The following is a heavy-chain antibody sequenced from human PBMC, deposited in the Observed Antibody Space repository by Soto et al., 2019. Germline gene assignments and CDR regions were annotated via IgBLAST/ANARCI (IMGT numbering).Heavy chain of an antibody. CDR2: IYYSGST. D-gene: IGHD6-13*01. Sequence: QVQLQESGPGLVKPSQTLSLTCTVSGGSISSGDYYWSWIRQPPGKGLEWIGYIYYSGSTYYNPSRKSRVTISVDTSKNQFSLKLSSVTAADTAVYYCASGSSSWIYYYYGMDVWGQGTTVTVSS. V-gene: IGHV4-30-4*01. CDR3: ASGSSSWIYYYYGMDV. J-gene: IGHJ6*02. CDR1: GGSISSGDYY.